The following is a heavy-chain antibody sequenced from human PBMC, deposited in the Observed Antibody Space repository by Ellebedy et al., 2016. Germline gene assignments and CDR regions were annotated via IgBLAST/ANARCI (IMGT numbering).Heavy chain of an antibody. CDR3: VRGVRDGFHPD. CDR2: INSDGSST. D-gene: IGHD5-24*01. J-gene: IGHJ4*02. Sequence: GGSLRLSXAASGFTFSGYWMHWVRQAPGRGLVWVSHINSDGSSTAYADSVKGRFTISRDNAKNTLYLQMNSLRAEDTAVYYCVRGVRDGFHPDWGQGTLVTVSS. V-gene: IGHV3-74*01. CDR1: GFTFSGYW.